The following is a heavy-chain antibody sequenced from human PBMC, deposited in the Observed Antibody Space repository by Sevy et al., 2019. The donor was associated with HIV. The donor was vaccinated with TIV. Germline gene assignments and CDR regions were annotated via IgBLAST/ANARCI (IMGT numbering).Heavy chain of an antibody. V-gene: IGHV3-21*01. CDR1: GFTFSSYS. CDR3: ARDETWDAFDI. Sequence: GGSLRLSCAASGFTFSSYSMNWVRQAPGKGLEWVSSISGLSNYIYYADSVQGRFTISRDNAKNSLYLQMNSLTDEDTAVYYCARDETWDAFDIWGQGTTVTVSS. J-gene: IGHJ3*02. CDR2: ISGLSNYI.